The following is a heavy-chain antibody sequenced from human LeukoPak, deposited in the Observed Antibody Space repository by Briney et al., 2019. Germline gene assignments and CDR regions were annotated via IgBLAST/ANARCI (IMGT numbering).Heavy chain of an antibody. V-gene: IGHV4-59*01. CDR2: IYYSDT. J-gene: IGHJ4*02. CDR1: GVSISSYY. D-gene: IGHD3-22*01. CDR3: AGGNFDDSSGHPYHFHL. Sequence: SETLSLTCTVSGVSISSYYWGWIRQPPGKGLEWTGYIYYSDTNYNSSLKSRVTISEDTSKNQFSLILTSVTAADTAVYYCAGGNFDDSSGHPYHFHLWGQGTLVTVPS.